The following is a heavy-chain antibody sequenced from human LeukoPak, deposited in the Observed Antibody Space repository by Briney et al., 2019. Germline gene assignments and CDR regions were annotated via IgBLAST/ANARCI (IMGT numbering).Heavy chain of an antibody. CDR1: GFTFISYW. J-gene: IGHJ4*02. CDR2: INSDGSST. Sequence: GGSLRLSCAASGFTFISYWMHWVRQAPGKGLVWVSRINSDGSSTSYADSVKGRFTISRDNAKNTLYLQMNSLRAEDTAVYYCASLCSSTSCYSQSYWGQGTLVTVSS. V-gene: IGHV3-74*01. CDR3: ASLCSSTSCYSQSY. D-gene: IGHD2-2*02.